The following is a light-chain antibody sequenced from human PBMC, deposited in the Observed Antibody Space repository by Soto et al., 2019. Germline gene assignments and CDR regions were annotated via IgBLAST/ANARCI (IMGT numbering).Light chain of an antibody. CDR2: GAS. Sequence: EIVMTQSPATLSVSAGERVTLSCRASQSVSSNLAWYQQKPGQAPRLLIYGASTRATGIPARFSGSGSGTDFPLTISSLQPEDFAVYYCQQYNNWPPLTFGGGTKVEIK. CDR3: QQYNNWPPLT. CDR1: QSVSSN. J-gene: IGKJ4*01. V-gene: IGKV3D-15*01.